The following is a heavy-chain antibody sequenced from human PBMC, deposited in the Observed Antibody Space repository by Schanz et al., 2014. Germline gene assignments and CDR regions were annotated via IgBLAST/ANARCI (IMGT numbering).Heavy chain of an antibody. CDR1: GFTVSSDH. CDR2: IYASGAT. D-gene: IGHD3-10*01. Sequence: EVQLVESGGGFVQPGGSLGLSCVVSGFTVSSDHMSWVRQAPGKGLEWVSTIYASGATYYADSVKRRFTISRDITKNTLHLQVTSLRGEDAAIYYCAAGGNYYGSRDYYKTPYYFDYWGQGTLXTVSS. J-gene: IGHJ4*02. V-gene: IGHV3-66*01. CDR3: AAGGNYYGSRDYYKTPYYFDY.